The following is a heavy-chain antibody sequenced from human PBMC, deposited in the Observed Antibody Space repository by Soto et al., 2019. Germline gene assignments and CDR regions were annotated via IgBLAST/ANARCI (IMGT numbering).Heavy chain of an antibody. V-gene: IGHV3-53*04. CDR2: IYSGDDT. CDR1: GFIVSSNY. Sequence: EVQLVESGGGLVQPGGSLRLSCAASGFIVSSNYMGWVRQAPGKGLEWVSVIYSGDDTYYADSVKGRFTISRHNSKNTLYLQMNSLRAEDTAVYYCARGMVRGVSAFDYWGQGTLVTVSS. D-gene: IGHD3-10*01. CDR3: ARGMVRGVSAFDY. J-gene: IGHJ4*02.